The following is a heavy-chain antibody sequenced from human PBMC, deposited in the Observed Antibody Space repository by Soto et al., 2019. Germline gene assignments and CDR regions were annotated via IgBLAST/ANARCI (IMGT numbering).Heavy chain of an antibody. D-gene: IGHD5-18*01. Sequence: GGSLRLSCAASGFTFSGYGMHWVRQAPGKGLEWVAVISYDGSNKYYADSVKGRFTISRDNSKNTLYLQMNSLRAEDTAVYYCAKDPMFATPDTAIGYFDYWGQGTLVTVSS. CDR3: AKDPMFATPDTAIGYFDY. CDR1: GFTFSGYG. J-gene: IGHJ4*02. V-gene: IGHV3-30*18. CDR2: ISYDGSNK.